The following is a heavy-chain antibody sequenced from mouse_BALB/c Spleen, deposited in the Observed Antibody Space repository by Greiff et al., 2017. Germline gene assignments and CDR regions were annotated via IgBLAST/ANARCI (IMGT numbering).Heavy chain of an antibody. J-gene: IGHJ4*01. Sequence: EVKLMESGPELVKPGASVKVSCKASGYAFTSYNMYWVKQSHGKSLEWIGYIDPYNGGTSYNQKFKGKATLTVDKSSSTAYMHLNSLTSEDSAVYYCARRYRYDGYYYAMDYWGQGTSVTVSS. CDR2: IDPYNGGT. CDR3: ARRYRYDGYYYAMDY. CDR1: GYAFTSYN. D-gene: IGHD2-14*01. V-gene: IGHV1S135*01.